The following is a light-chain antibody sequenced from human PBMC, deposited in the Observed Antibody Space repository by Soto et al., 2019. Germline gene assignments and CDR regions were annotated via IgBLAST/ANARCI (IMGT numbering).Light chain of an antibody. CDR2: GAS. CDR3: QQYGGSRA. J-gene: IGKJ1*01. CDR1: QSINNNF. V-gene: IGKV3-20*01. Sequence: EIVLTQSPGTLSLSPGERATLSCRASQSINNNFLAWYQQRPGQAPRLLIYGASSRAAAIPDRFSRSGSGTDFTLTSSRLEPEDSAVYYCQQYGGSRAFGRGTKVEIK.